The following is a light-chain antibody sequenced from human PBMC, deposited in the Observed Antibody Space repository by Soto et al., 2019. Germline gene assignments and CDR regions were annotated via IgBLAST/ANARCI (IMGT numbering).Light chain of an antibody. CDR3: MQRTHWPFT. Sequence: DVVMTQSSLSLPVTLGQPASISCRSSQSLVHSDGDVYLNWFQQRPGQSPRRLIYKVSNRDSGVPDRFSGSGSGTDFTLKISRLEAEDIGVYYGMQRTHWPFTFGQGTKLEIK. CDR1: QSLVHSDGDVY. J-gene: IGKJ2*01. V-gene: IGKV2-30*02. CDR2: KVS.